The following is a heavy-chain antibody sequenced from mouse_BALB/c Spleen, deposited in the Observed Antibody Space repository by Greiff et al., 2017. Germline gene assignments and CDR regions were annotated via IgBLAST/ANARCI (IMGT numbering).Heavy chain of an antibody. J-gene: IGHJ3*01. CDR2: IYPGSGST. CDR1: GYTFTSYW. CDR3: TRGGTRGFAY. D-gene: IGHD1-1*01. V-gene: IGHV1S22*01. Sequence: LQQPGSELVRPGASVTLSCKASGYTFTSYWMHWVKQRHGQGLEWIGNIYPGSGSTNYDEKFKSKGTLTVDTSSSTAYMHLSSLTSEDSAVYYCTRGGTRGFAYWGQGTLVTVSA.